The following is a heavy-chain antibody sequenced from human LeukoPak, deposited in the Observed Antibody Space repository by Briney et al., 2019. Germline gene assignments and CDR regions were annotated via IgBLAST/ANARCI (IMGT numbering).Heavy chain of an antibody. CDR3: ARLFVNYGGVKYFQH. J-gene: IGHJ1*01. D-gene: IGHD4-23*01. V-gene: IGHV4-39*01. CDR2: IYYSGST. Sequence: PSETLSLTCTVSGGSISSSSYYWGWIRQPPGKGLEWIGSIYYSGSTYYNPSLKSRVTISVDTSKNQFSLKLSSVTAADTAVYYCARLFVNYGGVKYFQHWGQGTLVTVSS. CDR1: GGSISSSSYY.